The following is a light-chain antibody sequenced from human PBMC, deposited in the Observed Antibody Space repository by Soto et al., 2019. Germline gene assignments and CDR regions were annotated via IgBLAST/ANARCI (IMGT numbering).Light chain of an antibody. CDR2: AAS. V-gene: IGKV1-39*01. CDR3: QQSDRTPFT. CDR1: QSISSY. Sequence: DIQMTQSPSSLSASVGDRVTITCRASQSISSYLNWYQQKPGKAPKLLIYAASSLKSGVPSRFSGSGSGTDFTLTISSLQPEDFATDYCQQSDRTPFTFGPGTKVDI. J-gene: IGKJ3*01.